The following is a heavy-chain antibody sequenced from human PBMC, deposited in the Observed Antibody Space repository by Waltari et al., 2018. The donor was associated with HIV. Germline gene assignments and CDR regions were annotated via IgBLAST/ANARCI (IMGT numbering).Heavy chain of an antibody. CDR3: ARDIPRMGIDY. J-gene: IGHJ4*02. D-gene: IGHD2-15*01. Sequence: QVQLVQSGAEVKKPGASVKVSCKASGYTFTSYAMHWVRQAPGQRLEWMGWINAGNGNTKYYQKFQGRVTITRDTSASTAYMELSSLRSEDTAVYYCARDIPRMGIDYWGQGTLVTVSS. V-gene: IGHV1-3*01. CDR2: INAGNGNT. CDR1: GYTFTSYA.